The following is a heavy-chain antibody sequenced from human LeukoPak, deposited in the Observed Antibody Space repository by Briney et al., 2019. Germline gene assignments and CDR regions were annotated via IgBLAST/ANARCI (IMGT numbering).Heavy chain of an antibody. CDR2: ISSSSSYI. V-gene: IGHV3-21*04. Sequence: GGSLRLSCAASGFTFSSYSMNWVRQAPGKGLEWVSSISSSSSYIYYADSVKGRFTISRDNAKNSLYLQMNSLRAEDTAVYYCARDWGGVAAAGRPFYYMDVWGKGTTVTVS. D-gene: IGHD6-13*01. CDR1: GFTFSSYS. J-gene: IGHJ6*03. CDR3: ARDWGGVAAAGRPFYYMDV.